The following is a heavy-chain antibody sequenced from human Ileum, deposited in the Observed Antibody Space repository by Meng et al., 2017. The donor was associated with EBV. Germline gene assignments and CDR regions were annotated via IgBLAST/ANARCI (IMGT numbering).Heavy chain of an antibody. CDR2: SGSP. CDR3: AIYAEGAGGKGY. J-gene: IGHJ4*02. V-gene: IGHV4-30-4*01. Sequence: VPLQEPRPSLADPSQTLSSTRPVACGSLSRRASRWSWIRQPPGKGREWIGHSGSPSYNPSLRSRLTISVDPSKNQFSLRLDSATAADTAVYYCAIYAEGAGGKGYWGQGTLVTVSS. CDR1: CGSLSRRASR. D-gene: IGHD6-13*01.